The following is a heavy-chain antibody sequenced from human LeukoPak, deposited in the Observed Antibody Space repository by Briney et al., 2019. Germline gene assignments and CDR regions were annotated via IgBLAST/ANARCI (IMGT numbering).Heavy chain of an antibody. D-gene: IGHD1-14*01. CDR1: GYSISSGYY. CDR3: AREGEPGSLDY. Sequence: SETLSLTCTLSGYSISSGYYWGWIGQPPGKGLEWIGSIYHSGSTSYNPSLKSRVTISVETSKNQFSLNLSSVTAADTAVYYCAREGEPGSLDYWGQGTLVTVSS. J-gene: IGHJ4*02. CDR2: IYHSGST. V-gene: IGHV4-38-2*02.